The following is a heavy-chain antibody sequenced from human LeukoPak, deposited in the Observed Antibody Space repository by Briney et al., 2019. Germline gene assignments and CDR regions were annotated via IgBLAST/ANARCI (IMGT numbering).Heavy chain of an antibody. CDR1: GFTFSSYA. V-gene: IGHV3-23*01. Sequence: PGGSLRLSCAASGFTFSSYAMSWVRQAPGKGLEWVSGISGSGYTTYYADSVKGRFTISRDNAKNSLYLQMNSLRAEDTAVYYCARGLYCSGGSCYGRFDYWGQGTLVTVSS. CDR3: ARGLYCSGGSCYGRFDY. J-gene: IGHJ4*02. D-gene: IGHD2-15*01. CDR2: ISGSGYTT.